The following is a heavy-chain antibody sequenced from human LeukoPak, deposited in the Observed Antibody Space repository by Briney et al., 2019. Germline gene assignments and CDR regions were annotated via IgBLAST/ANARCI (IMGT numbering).Heavy chain of an antibody. CDR3: ARDRGYDILTGHNNWFDP. V-gene: IGHV3-30*03. CDR1: GFTFSSYG. J-gene: IGHJ5*02. D-gene: IGHD3-9*01. Sequence: GGSLRLSCAASGFTFSSYGMHWVRQAPGKGLEWVAVISYDGSNKYYADSVKGRFTISRDNSKNTLYLQMNSLRAEDTAVYYCARDRGYDILTGHNNWFDPWGQGTLVTVSS. CDR2: ISYDGSNK.